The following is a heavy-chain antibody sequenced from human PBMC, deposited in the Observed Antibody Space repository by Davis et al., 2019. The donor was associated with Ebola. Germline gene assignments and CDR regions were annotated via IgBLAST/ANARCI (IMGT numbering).Heavy chain of an antibody. V-gene: IGHV1-18*01. CDR1: GYNFGTYG. CDR3: ARTGGGNYYDSSAYFSLLHFDS. Sequence: ASVKVSCKASGYNFGTYGVTWVRQAPGQGLEWMGYVSGFHGSAIYAHEFQGRVAMTADTSTNTAYMELTSPTSGDTAVYFCARTGGGNYYDSSAYFSLLHFDSWGQGTLVTVSS. J-gene: IGHJ4*02. D-gene: IGHD3-22*01. CDR2: VSGFHGSA.